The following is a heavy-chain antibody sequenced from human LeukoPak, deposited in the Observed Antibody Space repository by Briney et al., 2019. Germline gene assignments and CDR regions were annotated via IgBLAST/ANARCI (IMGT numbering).Heavy chain of an antibody. J-gene: IGHJ4*02. CDR1: GGSISSSSYH. V-gene: IGHV4-39*01. D-gene: IGHD3-22*01. Sequence: SETLSLTCTVSGGSISSSSYHWGWTRQPPGKGLEWIGNIYYSGSPYYNPSLKSRVTISVDTSKNQFSLRMSSVTAADTAVYYCARLSRGCHDYWGQGTLVTVSS. CDR2: IYYSGSP. CDR3: ARLSRGCHDY.